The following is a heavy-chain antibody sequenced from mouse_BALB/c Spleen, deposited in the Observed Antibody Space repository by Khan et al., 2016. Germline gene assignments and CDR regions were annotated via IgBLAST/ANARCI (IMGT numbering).Heavy chain of an antibody. V-gene: IGHV14-3*02. Sequence: VRLQQSGAELVKPGASVKLSCTASGFNIKDTYMHWVKQRPEQGLEWIGRIDPANGNTKYDPKFQGKATITADTSSNTAYLQLSSLTSEDTAVYYCARSLLRLLYYFDYWGQGTTLTVSS. CDR3: ARSLLRLLYYFDY. CDR2: IDPANGNT. CDR1: GFNIKDTY. D-gene: IGHD1-2*01. J-gene: IGHJ2*01.